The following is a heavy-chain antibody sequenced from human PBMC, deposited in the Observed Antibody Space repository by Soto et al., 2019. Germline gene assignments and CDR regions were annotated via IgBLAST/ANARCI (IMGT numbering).Heavy chain of an antibody. Sequence: PSETLSLTCTVSGGSISSSSYYWGWIRQPPGKGLEWIGSIYYSGSTYYNPSLKTRVIISVDTSKNQFSLKLSSVTAADTAVYYCARRKIRITIFGVVRTRPYDSFDLWGQGTMVTVSS. J-gene: IGHJ3*01. CDR2: IYYSGST. CDR3: ARRKIRITIFGVVRTRPYDSFDL. D-gene: IGHD3-3*01. V-gene: IGHV4-39*01. CDR1: GGSISSSSYY.